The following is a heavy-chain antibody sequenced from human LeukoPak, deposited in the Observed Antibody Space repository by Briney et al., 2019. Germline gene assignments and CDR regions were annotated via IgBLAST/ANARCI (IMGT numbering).Heavy chain of an antibody. Sequence: PSGTLSLTCAVSGGSISSGSYYWSWIRQPAGKGLEWIGRIYTSGSTNYNPSLKSRVTISVDTSKNQFSLKLSSVTAADTAVYYCAREVGSYFLGDAFDIWGQGTMVTVSS. V-gene: IGHV4-61*02. CDR1: GGSISSGSYY. D-gene: IGHD1-26*01. J-gene: IGHJ3*02. CDR3: AREVGSYFLGDAFDI. CDR2: IYTSGST.